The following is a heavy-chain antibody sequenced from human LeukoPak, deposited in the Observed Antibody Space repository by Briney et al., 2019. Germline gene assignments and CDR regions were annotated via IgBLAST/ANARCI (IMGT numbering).Heavy chain of an antibody. J-gene: IGHJ4*02. Sequence: GGSLRLSCVASGFTFSSYAMSWVRQAPGKGLEWVSGISGRDGSTYYADSVKGRFTISRDNSKNTLYLQMNSLRAEDTAVYYCAKWGSGPFDYWGQGTLVTVSS. CDR2: ISGRDGST. V-gene: IGHV3-23*01. CDR3: AKWGSGPFDY. CDR1: GFTFSSYA. D-gene: IGHD3-10*01.